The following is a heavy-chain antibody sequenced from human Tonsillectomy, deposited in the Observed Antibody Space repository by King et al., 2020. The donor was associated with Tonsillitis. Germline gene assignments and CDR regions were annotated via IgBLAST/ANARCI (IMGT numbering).Heavy chain of an antibody. V-gene: IGHV3-23*04. J-gene: IGHJ6*02. CDR3: AKEIVGATTWYYGMDV. D-gene: IGHD1-26*01. CDR1: GFTFSSYA. Sequence: VQLVESGGGLVQPGGSLRLSCAASGFTFSSYAMSWVRQAPGQGLVWVSSISGSGGSTYYADSVKVRFTIARDNSKNKLYLQMNSLRAEDTAVYYCAKEIVGATTWYYGMDVWGQGTTVTVSS. CDR2: ISGSGGST.